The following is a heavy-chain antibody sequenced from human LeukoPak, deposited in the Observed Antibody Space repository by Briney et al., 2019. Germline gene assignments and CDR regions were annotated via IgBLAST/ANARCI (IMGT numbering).Heavy chain of an antibody. V-gene: IGHV3-30-3*01. CDR3: AKEFSGGWSFDY. J-gene: IGHJ4*02. D-gene: IGHD6-19*01. Sequence: PGRSLRLSCAASGFTFSSYAMHWVRQAPGKGLEWVAVISYDGSNKYYADSVKGRFTISRDNSKNTLYLQMNSLGAEDTAVYYCAKEFSGGWSFDYWGQGTLVTVSS. CDR1: GFTFSSYA. CDR2: ISYDGSNK.